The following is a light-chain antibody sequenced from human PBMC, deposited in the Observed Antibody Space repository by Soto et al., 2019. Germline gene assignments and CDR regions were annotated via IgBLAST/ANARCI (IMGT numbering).Light chain of an antibody. CDR2: DAS. CDR3: QQYNSYWT. J-gene: IGKJ1*01. CDR1: QSISSW. V-gene: IGKV1-5*01. Sequence: DIQMTQSPSTLSASVGDRVTITCRASQSISSWLAWYQQKPGKAPKLLIYDASSLESGVPSRFSGSGSGTDFPLTISSLQPDDFATYYCQQYNSYWTFGQGTKVEIK.